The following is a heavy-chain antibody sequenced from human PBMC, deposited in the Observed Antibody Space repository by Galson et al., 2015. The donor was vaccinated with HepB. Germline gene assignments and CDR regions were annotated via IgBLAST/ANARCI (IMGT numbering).Heavy chain of an antibody. D-gene: IGHD6-19*01. Sequence: SLRLSCAASGFTFSSYAMHWVRQAPGKGLEWVAVISYDGNNKYYADSVKGRFTISRDNSKNTLYLQMNSLRAEDTAVYYCARDCYRVVSGWSPPSDWYFDLWGRGTLVTVSS. CDR3: ARDCYRVVSGWSPPSDWYFDL. CDR1: GFTFSSYA. CDR2: ISYDGNNK. V-gene: IGHV3-30-3*01. J-gene: IGHJ2*01.